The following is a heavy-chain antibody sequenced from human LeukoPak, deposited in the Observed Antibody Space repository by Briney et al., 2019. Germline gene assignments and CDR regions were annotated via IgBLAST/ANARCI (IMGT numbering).Heavy chain of an antibody. D-gene: IGHD5-18*01. J-gene: IGHJ4*02. CDR1: GGSISSYY. CDR2: IYYSGST. Sequence: SETLSLTCTVSGGSISSYYWGWIRQPPGKGLEWIGYIYYSGSTNYNPSLKSRVTISVDTSKNQFSLKLSSVTAADTAVYYCAKHGGYSYGYGFDYWGQGTLVTVSS. V-gene: IGHV4-59*01. CDR3: AKHGGYSYGYGFDY.